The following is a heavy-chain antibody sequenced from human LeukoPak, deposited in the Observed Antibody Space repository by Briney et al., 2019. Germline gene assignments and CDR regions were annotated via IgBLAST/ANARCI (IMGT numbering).Heavy chain of an antibody. V-gene: IGHV1-69*06. D-gene: IGHD3-10*01. CDR3: AREVTMVRGVIITPYLDY. J-gene: IGHJ4*02. CDR2: IIPIFGTA. Sequence: SVKVSCKASGGTFSSYAISWVRQAPGQGLEWMGGIIPIFGTANYAQKFQGRVTITADKSTSTAYMELSSLRSEDTAVYYCAREVTMVRGVIITPYLDYWGQGTLVTVSS. CDR1: GGTFSSYA.